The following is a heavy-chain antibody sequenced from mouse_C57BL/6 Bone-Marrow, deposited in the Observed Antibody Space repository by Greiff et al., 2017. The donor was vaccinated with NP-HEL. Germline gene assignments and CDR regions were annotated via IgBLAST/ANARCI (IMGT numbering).Heavy chain of an antibody. Sequence: EVKVVESGGGLVQPKGSLKLSCAASGFSFNTYAMNWVRQAPGKGLEWVARIRSKSNNYATYYADSVKDRFTISRDDSESMLYLQMNNLKTDDTAMYYCVRPTYYYGSSSMDYWGQGTSVTVSS. CDR1: GFSFNTYA. V-gene: IGHV10-1*01. D-gene: IGHD1-1*01. CDR3: VRPTYYYGSSSMDY. J-gene: IGHJ4*01. CDR2: IRSKSNNYAT.